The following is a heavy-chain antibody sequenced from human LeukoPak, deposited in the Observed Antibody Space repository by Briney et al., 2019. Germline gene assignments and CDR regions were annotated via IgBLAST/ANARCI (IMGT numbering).Heavy chain of an antibody. CDR3: ARGYCSGGSCLDAFDI. Sequence: AGGSLRLSCAASGFTFSSYGMHWVRQAPGKGLEWVAVISYDGSNKYYADSVKGRFTISRENAKNSLYLQMNSLRAGDTAVYYCARGYCSGGSCLDAFDIWGQGTMVTVSS. V-gene: IGHV3-30*03. J-gene: IGHJ3*02. CDR1: GFTFSSYG. D-gene: IGHD2-15*01. CDR2: ISYDGSNK.